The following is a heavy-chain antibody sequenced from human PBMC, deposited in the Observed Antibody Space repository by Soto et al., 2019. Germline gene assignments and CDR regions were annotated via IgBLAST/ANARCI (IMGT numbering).Heavy chain of an antibody. D-gene: IGHD6-19*01. CDR2: VSHDGRNT. J-gene: IGHJ4*02. CDR3: AKGGRQWLVTSDFNY. CDR1: GFTFSDYA. Sequence: VQLVESGGGVVQPGRSLRLSCAASGFTFSDYAMHCVRQAPGKGLEWVAVVSHDGRNTHYADSVKGRFTISRDSSKNTVSLEMTSLRAEYTAVYYCAKGGRQWLVTSDFNYWGQGALVTVSS. V-gene: IGHV3-30*18.